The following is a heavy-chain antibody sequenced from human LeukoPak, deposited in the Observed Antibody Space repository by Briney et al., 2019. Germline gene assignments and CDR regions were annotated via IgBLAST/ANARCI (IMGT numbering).Heavy chain of an antibody. CDR1: GFTFSSYA. CDR3: AKDRRSNWESYNWFDP. Sequence: PGGSLRLSCAASGFTFSSYAMTWVRQAPGKGLEWVSAISGSGGSTYYADSVKGRFTISRDNSKNTLYLQMNSLRAEDTAVYYCAKDRRSNWESYNWFDPWGQGTLVTVSS. D-gene: IGHD7-27*01. J-gene: IGHJ5*02. V-gene: IGHV3-23*01. CDR2: ISGSGGST.